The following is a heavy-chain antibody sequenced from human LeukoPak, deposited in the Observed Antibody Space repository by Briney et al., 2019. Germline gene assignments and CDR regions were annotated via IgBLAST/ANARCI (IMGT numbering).Heavy chain of an antibody. CDR2: IQYGST. CDR3: ARGYGYNSEY. V-gene: IGHV4-59*13. CDR1: GDAISGFY. J-gene: IGHJ4*02. Sequence: SETLSLTCTVSGDAISGFYWNWIRQPPGKALEWIGCIQYGSTEYTPSIESRVTISVDTSKNQFSLKLTSVTAADTAVYYCARGYGYNSEYWGQGIVVTVSP. D-gene: IGHD5-24*01.